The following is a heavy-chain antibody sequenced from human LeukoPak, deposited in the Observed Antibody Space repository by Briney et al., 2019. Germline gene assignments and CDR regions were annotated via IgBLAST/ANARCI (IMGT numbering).Heavy chain of an antibody. J-gene: IGHJ6*03. CDR3: ARDRGSSGWYGYSYYFIDL. CDR2: INPNSGGT. CDR1: GYTFTDYY. V-gene: IGHV1-2*02. Sequence: GASVKVSCKASGYTFTDYYMHWVRQAPGQGLEWMGWINPNSGGTNYAQKFQGRATMTRDTSISTAYMELSRLRSDDTAVYYCARDRGSSGWYGYSYYFIDLWAKGTTDSISS. D-gene: IGHD6-19*01.